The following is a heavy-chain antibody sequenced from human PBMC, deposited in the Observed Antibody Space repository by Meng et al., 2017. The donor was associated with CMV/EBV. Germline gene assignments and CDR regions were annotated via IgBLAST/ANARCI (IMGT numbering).Heavy chain of an antibody. J-gene: IGHJ4*02. D-gene: IGHD2-2*01. CDR3: ARDRPTRKSNPNIVVVPGGVDY. CDR2: ISSSGSTI. V-gene: IGHV3-11*01. CDR1: GFTFSDYY. Sequence: GESLKISCAASGFTFSDYYMSWIRQAPGKGLEWVSYISSSGSTIYYADSVKGRFTISRDNAKNSLYLQMNSLRAEDTAVYYCARDRPTRKSNPNIVVVPGGVDYWGQGTLVTVS.